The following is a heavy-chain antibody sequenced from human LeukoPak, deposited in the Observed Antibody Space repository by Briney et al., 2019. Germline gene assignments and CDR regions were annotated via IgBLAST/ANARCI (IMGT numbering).Heavy chain of an antibody. V-gene: IGHV1-8*01. CDR1: GYTFTSYD. CDR2: MNPNSGNT. Sequence: ASVKVSCKASGYTFTSYDINWVRQATGQGLEWMGWMNPNSGNTGYAQKFQGRVTMTRNTSISTAYMELSSLRSEDTAVYYCARGPIVGASDPYYYMDVWGKGTTATVSS. CDR3: ARGPIVGASDPYYYMDV. J-gene: IGHJ6*03. D-gene: IGHD1-26*01.